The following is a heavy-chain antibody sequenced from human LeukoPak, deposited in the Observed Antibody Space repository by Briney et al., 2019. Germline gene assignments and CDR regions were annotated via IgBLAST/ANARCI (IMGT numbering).Heavy chain of an antibody. CDR3: ARLASPYGDYDDY. CDR1: GGSISSYY. V-gene: IGHV4-59*08. J-gene: IGHJ4*02. CDR2: IYYSGST. Sequence: SETLSLTCTVSGGSISSYYWSWIRQPPGKGLEWIGFIYYSGSTNYNPSLKSRVTISVDTSKNQFSLKLSSVTAADTAVYYCARLASPYGDYDDYWGQGTLVTVPS. D-gene: IGHD4-17*01.